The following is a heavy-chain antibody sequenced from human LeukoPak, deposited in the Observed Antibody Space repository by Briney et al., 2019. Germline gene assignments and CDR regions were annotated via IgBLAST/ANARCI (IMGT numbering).Heavy chain of an antibody. CDR2: IIPIFGTA. Sequence: GASVKVSCKASGGTFSSYAISWVRQAPGQGLEWMGGIIPIFGTANYAQKFQGRVTITTDESTSTAYMELSSLRSEDMAVYYCARLNKGSSSWYWGYNWFDPWGQGTLVTVSS. CDR3: ARLNKGSSSWYWGYNWFDP. V-gene: IGHV1-69*05. D-gene: IGHD6-13*01. J-gene: IGHJ5*02. CDR1: GGTFSSYA.